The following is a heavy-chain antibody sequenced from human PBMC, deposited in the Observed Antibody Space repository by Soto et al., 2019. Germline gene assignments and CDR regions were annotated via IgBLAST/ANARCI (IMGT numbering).Heavy chain of an antibody. J-gene: IGHJ6*02. V-gene: IGHV1-3*01. Sequence: GASVKVSCKASGYPFTSYGLHWVRQAPGQRLEWTGWINAGNGNPKYSEKFQGRVTITRDTSASTAYLELSSLRSEVTAVYFGARDPNGSRAYFHHYYYGMYVWGQLTTVTVSS. CDR2: INAGNGNP. CDR1: GYPFTSYG. D-gene: IGHD3-22*01. CDR3: ARDPNGSRAYFHHYYYGMYV.